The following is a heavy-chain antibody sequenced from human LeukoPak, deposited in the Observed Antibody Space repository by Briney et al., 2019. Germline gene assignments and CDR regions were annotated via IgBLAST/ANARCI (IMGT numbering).Heavy chain of an antibody. Sequence: GGSLRLSCVVSGFTFSTYSMNWVRQAPGKGLEWVSSISSSSSYIYYADSVKGRFTISRDNAENSLYLQMNSLRAEDTAVYYCARDRENIVLVPATRNDYWGQGTLVTVSS. D-gene: IGHD2-2*01. CDR3: ARDRENIVLVPATRNDY. CDR2: ISSSSSYI. V-gene: IGHV3-21*01. CDR1: GFTFSTYS. J-gene: IGHJ4*02.